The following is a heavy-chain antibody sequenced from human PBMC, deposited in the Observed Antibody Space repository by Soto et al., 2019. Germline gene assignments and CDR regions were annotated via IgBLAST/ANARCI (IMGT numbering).Heavy chain of an antibody. D-gene: IGHD6-13*01. CDR2: INPSGGST. J-gene: IGHJ6*02. V-gene: IGHV1-46*01. CDR1: GYTFTSYY. Sequence: GASVKVSCKASGYTFTSYYIHWVRQAPGQRLEWMGIINPSGGSTSYAQKFQGRVTMTRDTSTSTVYMELSSLRSEDTAVYYCARDLNSSSWYYYYYGMDVWGQGTTVTVSS. CDR3: ARDLNSSSWYYYYYGMDV.